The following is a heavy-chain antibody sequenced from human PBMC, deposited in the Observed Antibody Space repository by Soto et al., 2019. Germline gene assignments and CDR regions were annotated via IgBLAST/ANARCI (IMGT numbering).Heavy chain of an antibody. Sequence: GGSLRLSCAASGFTVSSNYMSWVRQAPGKGLEWVSVIYSGGSTYYSDSVKGRFTISRDNSKNTLYLQMNSLRAEDTAVYYCARPRRGAFDIWGQGTMVTVSS. CDR2: IYSGGST. CDR1: GFTVSSNY. V-gene: IGHV3-53*01. CDR3: ARPRRGAFDI. J-gene: IGHJ3*02. D-gene: IGHD3-10*01.